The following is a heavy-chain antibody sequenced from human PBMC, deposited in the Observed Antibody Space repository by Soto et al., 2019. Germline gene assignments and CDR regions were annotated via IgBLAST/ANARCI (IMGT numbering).Heavy chain of an antibody. CDR2: IYHSGST. CDR3: AGRSSLASVQVYFGEISNYNWFDP. V-gene: IGHV4-39*01. Sequence: QLQLQESGPGLVKPSETLSLTCTVSNGSISSAIYYWGWIRQPPGKGLEWIGSIYHSGSTYYNPSPQGRVPISVDTSKNQFSLKLSSGTAADTAVYFCAGRSSLASVQVYFGEISNYNWFDPGAREPWSPSPQ. D-gene: IGHD3-10*01. J-gene: IGHJ5*02. CDR1: NGSISSAIYY.